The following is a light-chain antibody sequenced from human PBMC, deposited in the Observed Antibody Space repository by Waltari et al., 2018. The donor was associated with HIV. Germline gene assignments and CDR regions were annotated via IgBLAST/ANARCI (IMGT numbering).Light chain of an antibody. CDR1: SSDIGAYDS. CDR2: EVT. J-gene: IGLJ2*01. CDR3: SSYGDNNWVL. Sequence: QSALTQPPSASGSLGQSVTISCIGSSSDIGAYDSVSWFQQLPHNAPTLLLYEVTKLPSGVPDRFSGARPGNTAFLTVSCLQPNDTAAYFCSSYGDNNWVLFGGGTNLTVL. V-gene: IGLV2-8*01.